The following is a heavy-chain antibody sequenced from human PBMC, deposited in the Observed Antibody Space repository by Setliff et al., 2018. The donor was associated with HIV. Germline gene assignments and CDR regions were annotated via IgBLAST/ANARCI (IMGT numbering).Heavy chain of an antibody. CDR2: TNSASGGT. J-gene: IGHJ3*02. Sequence: ASVKVSCKASGGTFSSYAISWVRQAPGQGLEWMGWTNSASGGTNYAQNFQGRVTVTRDTSINTAYVGLNSLKSGDTAVYYCARDYLHVFDIWGQGTMVTVSS. CDR1: GGTFSSYA. CDR3: ARDYLHVFDI. V-gene: IGHV1-2*02.